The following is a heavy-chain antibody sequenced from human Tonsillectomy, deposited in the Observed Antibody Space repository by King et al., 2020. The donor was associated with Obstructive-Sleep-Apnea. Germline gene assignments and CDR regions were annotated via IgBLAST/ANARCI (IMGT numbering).Heavy chain of an antibody. Sequence: VQLVESGGGLVQPGGSLRLSCTASGFTFINYAMSWVRQAPGKGLEWVSAILNSDDITDYADSVKGRFTISRDNSKNTLYLQMNSLRAEDTAIYYCAKDSYGDLPDVFDIWGQGTMVIVSS. V-gene: IGHV3-23*04. D-gene: IGHD4-17*01. CDR1: GFTFINYA. CDR2: ILNSDDIT. CDR3: AKDSYGDLPDVFDI. J-gene: IGHJ3*02.